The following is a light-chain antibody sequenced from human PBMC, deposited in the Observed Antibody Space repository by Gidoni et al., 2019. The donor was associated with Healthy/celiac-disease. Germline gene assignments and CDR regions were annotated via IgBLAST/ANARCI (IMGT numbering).Light chain of an antibody. CDR3: HQANSFPLT. V-gene: IGKV1-12*01. CDR2: AAS. CDR1: QVISSW. J-gene: IGKJ4*01. Sequence: DIEMTQSPSSVSASVGDRVTITCRASQVISSWLAWYQQKPGKAPKLLIYAASSLQSGVPSRFSGSGSGTDFTLTIRRLQPEDFATYYCHQANSFPLTFGGGTKVEIK.